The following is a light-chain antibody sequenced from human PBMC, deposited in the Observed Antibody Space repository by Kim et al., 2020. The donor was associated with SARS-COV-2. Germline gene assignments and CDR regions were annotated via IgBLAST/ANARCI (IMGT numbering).Light chain of an antibody. J-gene: IGLJ3*02. V-gene: IGLV1-40*01. CDR2: DNT. CDR1: SSNIGAYYD. CDR3: QSYDRSLSGSV. Sequence: RVTISCTWSSSNIGAYYDVHWYQQVPGTAPKLLIHDNTNRPSGVPDRFSGSKSGTSASLDITGLQAEDEAVYYCQSYDRSLSGSVFGGGTQLTVL.